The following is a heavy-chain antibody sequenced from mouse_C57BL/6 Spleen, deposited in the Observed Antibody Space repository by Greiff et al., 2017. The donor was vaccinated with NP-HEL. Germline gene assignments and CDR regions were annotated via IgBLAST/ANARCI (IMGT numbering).Heavy chain of an antibody. CDR2: IYPGSGST. Sequence: QVQLQQPGAELVKPGASVKMSCKASGYTFTSYWITWVKQRPGQGLEWIGDIYPGSGSTHYNEKFKSKATLTVDTSSSTAYMQLSSLTSEGSAVYYCAKSNDYDSVDCWGQGATLTVSS. CDR1: GYTFTSYW. J-gene: IGHJ2*01. CDR3: AKSNDYDSVDC. V-gene: IGHV1-55*01. D-gene: IGHD2-4*01.